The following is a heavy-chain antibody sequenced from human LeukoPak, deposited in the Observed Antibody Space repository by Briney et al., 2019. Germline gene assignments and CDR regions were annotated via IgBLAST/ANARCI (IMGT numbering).Heavy chain of an antibody. J-gene: IGHJ3*02. V-gene: IGHV1-18*01. CDR1: GYTFTGYG. D-gene: IGHD2-15*01. CDR2: ISAYNGNT. Sequence: ASVKVSCKASGYTFTGYGIYWVRQAPGQGLEWMGWISAYNGNTNYAQKLQGRVTMTTDTSTNTAYMELRSLRSDDTAVYFCATLVVVATGDTFDIWGQGTMVTVSS. CDR3: ATLVVVATGDTFDI.